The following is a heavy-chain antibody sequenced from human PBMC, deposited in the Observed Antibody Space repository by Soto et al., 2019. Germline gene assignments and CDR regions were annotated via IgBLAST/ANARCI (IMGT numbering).Heavy chain of an antibody. CDR2: IYYSGST. Sequence: SETLSLTCTVSGGSISSSSYYWGWIRQPPGKGLEWIGSIYYSGSTYYNPSLKSRVTISVDTSKNQFSLMLTSVTAADTAVYYCARPRSSGYAGEFDYWGQGTLVTAPQ. J-gene: IGHJ4*02. CDR3: ARPRSSGYAGEFDY. CDR1: GGSISSSSYY. V-gene: IGHV4-39*07. D-gene: IGHD3-22*01.